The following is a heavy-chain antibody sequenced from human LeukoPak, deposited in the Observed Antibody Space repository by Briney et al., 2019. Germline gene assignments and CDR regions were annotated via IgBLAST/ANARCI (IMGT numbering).Heavy chain of an antibody. D-gene: IGHD6-19*01. CDR2: ISSSSSYI. Sequence: GGSLRLSCAASGFTFSSYSMNWVRQAPGKGLEWVSSISSSSSYIYYADSVKGRFTISRDNAKNSLYLQMNSLRAEDTAVYYCARDLLALGSGWYLDYWGQGTLATVSS. V-gene: IGHV3-21*01. J-gene: IGHJ4*02. CDR3: ARDLLALGSGWYLDY. CDR1: GFTFSSYS.